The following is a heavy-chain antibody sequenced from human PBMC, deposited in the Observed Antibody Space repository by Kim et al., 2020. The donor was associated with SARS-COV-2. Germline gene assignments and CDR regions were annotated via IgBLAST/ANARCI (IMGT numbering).Heavy chain of an antibody. Sequence: SETLSLTCTVSGGSISSYYWSWIRQPPGKGLEWIGYIYYSGSTNYNPSLKSRVTISVDTSKNQFSLKLSAVTAADTAVYYCAGRLGDGYNPGAFDIWGQGTMVTVSS. CDR3: AGRLGDGYNPGAFDI. J-gene: IGHJ3*02. CDR2: IYYSGST. D-gene: IGHD5-12*01. V-gene: IGHV4-59*08. CDR1: GGSISSYY.